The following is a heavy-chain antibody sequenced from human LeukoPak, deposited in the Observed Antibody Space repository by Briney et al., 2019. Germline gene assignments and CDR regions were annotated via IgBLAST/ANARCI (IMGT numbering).Heavy chain of an antibody. J-gene: IGHJ4*02. CDR3: ARREATTLLFDY. D-gene: IGHD5-12*01. CDR2: IYPGDSDT. Sequence: GESLKISCEGSGGSFTKFWIGWVRQMPGKGLELMGIIYPGDSDTRYSPSFQGQVTISADKSISTAYLQWSSLKASDTAMYYCARREATTLLFDYWGQGTLVTVSA. V-gene: IGHV5-51*01. CDR1: GGSFTKFW.